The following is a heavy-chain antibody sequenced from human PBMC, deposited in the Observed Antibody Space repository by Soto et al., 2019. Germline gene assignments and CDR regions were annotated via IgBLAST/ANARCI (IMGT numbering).Heavy chain of an antibody. CDR3: ARAAVATGPPDKDWFAP. D-gene: IGHD5-12*01. V-gene: IGHV1-2*04. CDR1: GYTFTGYY. CDR2: INPNSGGT. Sequence: ASVKVSCKASGYTFTGYYMHWVRQAPGQGLEWMGWINPNSGGTNYAQKFQGWVTMTRDTSISTAYMELSRLRSDDTAVYYCARAAVATGPPDKDWFAPWGQGTLVTVSS. J-gene: IGHJ5*02.